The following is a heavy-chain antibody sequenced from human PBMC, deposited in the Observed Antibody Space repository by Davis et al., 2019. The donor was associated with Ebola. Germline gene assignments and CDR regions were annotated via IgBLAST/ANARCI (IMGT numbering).Heavy chain of an antibody. J-gene: IGHJ4*02. CDR2: ISYDGNYK. CDR1: GFSFSTYG. CDR3: AQEYCSNSGSYCTYFDR. Sequence: PGGSLRLSCPASGFSFSTYGMHWVRQAPGKGLEWVAVISYDGNYKNYVDSVKGRFTISRDNSDNTLFLQMNSLRAEDTAVYYCAQEYCSNSGSYCTYFDRWGQGTLVTVSS. V-gene: IGHV3-30*18. D-gene: IGHD3-10*01.